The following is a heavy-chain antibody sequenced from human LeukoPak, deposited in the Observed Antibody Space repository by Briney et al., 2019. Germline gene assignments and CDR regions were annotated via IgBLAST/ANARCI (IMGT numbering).Heavy chain of an antibody. CDR3: AKGSLPPGIFDY. J-gene: IGHJ4*02. Sequence: PGGSLRLSCAASGFTFSSCAMTWVRQAPGKGLEWVSTISDSGGNTYYADSVKGRVTISRDNAKNTLYLQMNSLRAEDTAVYYCAKGSLPPGIFDYWGQGTLVTVSS. CDR1: GFTFSSCA. V-gene: IGHV3-23*01. CDR2: ISDSGGNT.